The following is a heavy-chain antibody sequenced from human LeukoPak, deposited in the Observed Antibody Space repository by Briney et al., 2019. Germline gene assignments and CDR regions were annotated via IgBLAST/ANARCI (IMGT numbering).Heavy chain of an antibody. Sequence: GGSLRLSCAASRFTFSSYSMKWVRPAAGKGLEWVSSISSSSSYIYYADSAKGRFTISRDNSKNTLYLQMNSLRAGDTAVYYCAKVGQPWSIWDYFDYWGQGTLVTVSS. J-gene: IGHJ4*02. D-gene: IGHD3-16*01. CDR3: AKVGQPWSIWDYFDY. CDR1: RFTFSSYS. V-gene: IGHV3-21*04. CDR2: ISSSSSYI.